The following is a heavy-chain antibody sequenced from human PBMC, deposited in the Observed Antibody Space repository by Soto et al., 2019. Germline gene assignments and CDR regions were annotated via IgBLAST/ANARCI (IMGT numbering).Heavy chain of an antibody. CDR3: ARPLEQWQLGFGMDV. Sequence: PGGSLRLSCGASGFTLSTYGMHWVRQAPGKGLEWVAVVWYDGSKKYYADSVKGRFTVSRDNSKNTLYLQMNSLRAEDTAVYYCARPLEQWQLGFGMDVWGQGSPVTVSS. CDR1: GFTLSTYG. V-gene: IGHV3-33*01. CDR2: VWYDGSKK. J-gene: IGHJ6*01. D-gene: IGHD6-19*01.